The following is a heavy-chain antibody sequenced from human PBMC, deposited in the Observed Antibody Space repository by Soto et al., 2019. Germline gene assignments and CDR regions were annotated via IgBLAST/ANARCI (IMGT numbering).Heavy chain of an antibody. CDR2: IYFSGRT. J-gene: IGHJ4*02. CDR3: AHDSHGGNTYFDL. CDR1: GASISSGNFY. D-gene: IGHD1-26*01. Sequence: VQLQESGPGLVRPSETLSLTCTVSGASISSGNFYWSWMRQPPGKGLEWIGYIYFSGRTSYSPSRKSRLTISLNTSNNHSSLKLSAVTAADTAVYYCAHDSHGGNTYFDLWGQGALVTVSS. V-gene: IGHV4-31*03.